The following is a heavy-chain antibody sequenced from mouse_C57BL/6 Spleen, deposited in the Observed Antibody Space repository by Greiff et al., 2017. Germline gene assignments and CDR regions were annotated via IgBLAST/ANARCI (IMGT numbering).Heavy chain of an antibody. J-gene: IGHJ3*01. Sequence: EVQVVESGGGLVKPGGSLKLSCAASGFTFSSYAMSWVRQTPEKSLEWVATISDGGSYTYYPDNVKGRFTISRDNAKNKLYLQMSHLKSEDTAMYYCARDKGNFFAYWGQGTLVTVSA. CDR1: GFTFSSYA. D-gene: IGHD2-1*01. V-gene: IGHV5-4*01. CDR3: ARDKGNFFAY. CDR2: ISDGGSYT.